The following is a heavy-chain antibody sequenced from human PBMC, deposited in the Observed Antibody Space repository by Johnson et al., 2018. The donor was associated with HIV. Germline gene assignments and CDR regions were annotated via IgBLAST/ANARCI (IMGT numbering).Heavy chain of an antibody. CDR1: GFTYSSYA. CDR2: FYSDGST. Sequence: QVQLVESGGGVVQPGRSLRLSCVVSGFTYSSYAMHWVRQAPGKGLEWVSLFYSDGSTHYADSVKGRFTISRDNSKNTLYLQMNSLRAEDTAVYYCASVDSQLDDAFDIWGQGTMVTVSS. V-gene: IGHV3-NL1*01. J-gene: IGHJ3*02. CDR3: ASVDSQLDDAFDI. D-gene: IGHD1-1*01.